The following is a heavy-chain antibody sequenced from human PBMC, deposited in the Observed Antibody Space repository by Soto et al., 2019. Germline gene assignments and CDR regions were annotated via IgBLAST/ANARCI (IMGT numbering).Heavy chain of an antibody. J-gene: IGHJ5*02. V-gene: IGHV1-18*01. CDR2: ISAYNGNT. CDR3: ERDQFQLMELRGTFDP. D-gene: IGHD1-7*01. Sequence: QVQLVQSGSEVKKPGASVKVSCKASGYTCTSYGISWVRQAPGQGLEWMGWISAYNGNTNYAQKLQGRVTMTTDSSTSRAYMELRRLRSDDTAVYYCERDQFQLMELRGTFDPWGQGTLDTVSS. CDR1: GYTCTSYG.